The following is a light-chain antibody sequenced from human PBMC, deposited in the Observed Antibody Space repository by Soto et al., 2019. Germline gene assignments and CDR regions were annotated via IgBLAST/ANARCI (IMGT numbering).Light chain of an antibody. CDR2: DAS. CDR1: QSVSSN. V-gene: IGKV3-15*01. Sequence: EIVMTQSPGPLSVSPGERATLFCRASQSVSSNLAWYQQKPGQAPRLLISDASTRATGIPARFSGSGSGTEFTLTVSSLQSEDFAVYYCQQYIKWPITFGQGTRLEIK. J-gene: IGKJ5*01. CDR3: QQYIKWPIT.